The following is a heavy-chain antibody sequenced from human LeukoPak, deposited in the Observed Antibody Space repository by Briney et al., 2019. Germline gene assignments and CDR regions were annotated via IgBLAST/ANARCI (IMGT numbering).Heavy chain of an antibody. CDR1: GFTFCYYY. V-gene: IGHV3-11*04. D-gene: IGHD2-8*01. J-gene: IGHJ3*02. CDR2: ISRSGSYI. Sequence: PGGSLRLSCAASGFTFCYYYMSWIRQAPGKGLEGVSHISRSGSYIYYADSGKGRVNISRDNANNSLYLQMISLSAEDTVVYYCAREKRNGFDIWGQGTMVTVSS. CDR3: AREKRNGFDI.